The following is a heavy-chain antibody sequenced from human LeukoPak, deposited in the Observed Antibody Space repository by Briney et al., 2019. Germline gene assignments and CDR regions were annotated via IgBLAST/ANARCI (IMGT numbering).Heavy chain of an antibody. CDR3: AKGLKQPGVDP. Sequence: GGSLRLSCAASGFAFSSYVMTWVRQAPGKGLEWVSGISGSGGSTYDADSVKGRFTVSRDNSKSTLYLQLNSLRVEDTAVYYCAKGLKQPGVDPWGQGTLVTVSS. CDR2: ISGSGGST. J-gene: IGHJ5*02. CDR1: GFAFSSYV. V-gene: IGHV3-23*01. D-gene: IGHD3-10*01.